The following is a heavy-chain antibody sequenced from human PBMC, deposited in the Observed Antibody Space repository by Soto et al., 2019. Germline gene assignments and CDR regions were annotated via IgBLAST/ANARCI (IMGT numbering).Heavy chain of an antibody. D-gene: IGHD3-9*01. V-gene: IGHV4-34*01. J-gene: IGHJ4*02. CDR1: GGSFSGYY. Sequence: SETLSLTCAVYGGSFSGYYWSWIRQPPGKGLEWIGEINHSGSTNYNPSLKSRVTISVDTSKNQFSLKLSSVTAADTAVYYCARRPSNDILTGYCHYFDYWGQGTLVTVSS. CDR2: INHSGST. CDR3: ARRPSNDILTGYCHYFDY.